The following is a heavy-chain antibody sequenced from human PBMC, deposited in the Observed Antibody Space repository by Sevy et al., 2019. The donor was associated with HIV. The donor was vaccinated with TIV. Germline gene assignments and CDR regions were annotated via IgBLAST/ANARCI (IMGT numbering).Heavy chain of an antibody. CDR3: TTDPRLSPFDY. CDR2: IKSKTDGGTT. V-gene: IGHV3-15*01. J-gene: IGHJ4*02. CDR1: GFTFSNAW. D-gene: IGHD3-10*01. Sequence: GGCLRLSCAASGFTFSNAWMSWVRQAPGKGLEWVGRIKSKTDGGTTDYAAPVKGRFTISRDDSKITLYLQMNSLKTDNIAVYYSTTDPRLSPFDYWGQGTLVTVSS.